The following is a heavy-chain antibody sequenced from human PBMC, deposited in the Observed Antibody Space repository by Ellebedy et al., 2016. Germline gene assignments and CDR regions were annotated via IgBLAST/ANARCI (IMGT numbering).Heavy chain of an antibody. V-gene: IGHV4-59*01. J-gene: IGHJ4*03. CDR3: TRLDYGDHFDN. D-gene: IGHD4-17*01. Sequence: SETLSLXCTVAGGSTSGYHWGWVRQPPGRRLELLGYIRPSGSANYNPSLSGRATMSLDTSNNQFYLKLGSVTAADTAVYYCTRLDYGDHFDNWGQGTLVTVSS. CDR2: IRPSGSA. CDR1: GGSTSGYH.